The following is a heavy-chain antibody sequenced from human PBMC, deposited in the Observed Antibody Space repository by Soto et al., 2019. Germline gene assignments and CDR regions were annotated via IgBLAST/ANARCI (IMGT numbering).Heavy chain of an antibody. V-gene: IGHV1-69*12. Sequence: QVQLVQSGAEVKKPGSSVKVSCKASGGTFSSYAISWVRQAPGQGLEWMGGIIPIFGTANYAQKFQGRVAMTADESTSTAYMELSSLRSEDTAVYYCAGVGCMSTSCRGGWFDPWGQGTLVTVSS. J-gene: IGHJ5*02. D-gene: IGHD2-2*01. CDR3: AGVGCMSTSCRGGWFDP. CDR1: GGTFSSYA. CDR2: IIPIFGTA.